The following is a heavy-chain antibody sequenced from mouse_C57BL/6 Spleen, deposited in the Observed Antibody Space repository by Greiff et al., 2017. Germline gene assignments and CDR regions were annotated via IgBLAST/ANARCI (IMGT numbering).Heavy chain of an antibody. V-gene: IGHV1-69*01. J-gene: IGHJ2*01. Sequence: VQLQQPGAELVMPGASVKLSCKASGYTFTRYWMHWVKQRPGQGLAWIGEIDPSDSCINYNQQFKGNSTLTVDKSSSTVYMTISSLTSGDSAVYYVARYGYYGSSYYFDYWGQGTTLTVSS. CDR3: ARYGYYGSSYYFDY. D-gene: IGHD1-1*01. CDR1: GYTFTRYW. CDR2: IDPSDSCI.